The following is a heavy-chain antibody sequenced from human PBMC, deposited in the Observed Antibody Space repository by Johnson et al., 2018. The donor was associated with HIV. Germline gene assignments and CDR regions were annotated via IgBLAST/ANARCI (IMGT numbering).Heavy chain of an antibody. D-gene: IGHD6-6*01. CDR2: ISGGST. Sequence: VQLVESRGVLVQPGGSLRLSCAASGITVSSNEMSWVRQAPGQGLEWVSSISGGSTYYADSRRGRFTISRDNSKNTLHLHMNSLRAEDTAVYYCAVTSIAGRPKWQDVFDIWGQGTMVTVSS. CDR1: GITVSSNE. V-gene: IGHV3-38-3*01. CDR3: AVTSIAGRPKWQDVFDI. J-gene: IGHJ3*02.